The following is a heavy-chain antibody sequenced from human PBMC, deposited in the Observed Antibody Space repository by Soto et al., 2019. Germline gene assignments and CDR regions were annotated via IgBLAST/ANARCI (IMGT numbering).Heavy chain of an antibody. CDR3: ARRVRYCSSTSCQNYGMDV. Sequence: SSVKVSCKASGGTFSSYAISWVRQAPGQGLEWMGGIIPIFGTANYAQKFQGRVTITADKSTSTAYMELSSLRSEDTAVYYCARRVRYCSSTSCQNYGMDVWGQGTTVTVSS. J-gene: IGHJ6*02. CDR2: IIPIFGTA. CDR1: GGTFSSYA. D-gene: IGHD2-2*01. V-gene: IGHV1-69*06.